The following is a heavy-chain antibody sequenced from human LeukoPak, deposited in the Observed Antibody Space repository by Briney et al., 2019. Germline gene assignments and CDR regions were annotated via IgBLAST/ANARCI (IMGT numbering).Heavy chain of an antibody. Sequence: GGSLRLSCAASGFIFSSYGMHWVRQAPGKGLEWVAFMRYDGSNKYYADSVKGRFTISRDNSKNTLYLQMNSLRAEDTAVYYCANDISGGWERALPEYFQHWGQGTLGTVSS. CDR3: ANDISGGWERALPEYFQH. V-gene: IGHV3-30*02. CDR1: GFIFSSYG. J-gene: IGHJ1*01. D-gene: IGHD6-19*01. CDR2: MRYDGSNK.